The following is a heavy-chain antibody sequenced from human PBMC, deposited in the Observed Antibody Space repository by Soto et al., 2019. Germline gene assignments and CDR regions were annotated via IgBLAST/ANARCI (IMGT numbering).Heavy chain of an antibody. D-gene: IGHD3-16*01. Sequence: LGELLQISCKGSGYSFTNYGLGWVRQMTGEGLEWRGIIYPGDSDTRYSPSFRGQVTISADRSISTAYLQWSSLKASDTAIYYCARASGKFGDPYNFGYWGQGALVPVSS. CDR1: GYSFTNYG. J-gene: IGHJ4*02. CDR3: ARASGKFGDPYNFGY. V-gene: IGHV5-51*01. CDR2: IYPGDSDT.